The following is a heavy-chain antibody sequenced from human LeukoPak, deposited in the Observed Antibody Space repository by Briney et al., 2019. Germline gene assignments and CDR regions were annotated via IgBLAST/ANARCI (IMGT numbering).Heavy chain of an antibody. Sequence: GGSLRLSCAASGFTFSSYGMHWVRQAPGKRLEWVAVIWYDGSNKYYADSVKGRFTISRDNSKNTLYLQMNSLRAEDTAVYYCARDLDSSGYYFSNWGQGTLVTVSS. CDR3: ARDLDSSGYYFSN. J-gene: IGHJ4*02. D-gene: IGHD3-22*01. V-gene: IGHV3-33*01. CDR1: GFTFSSYG. CDR2: IWYDGSNK.